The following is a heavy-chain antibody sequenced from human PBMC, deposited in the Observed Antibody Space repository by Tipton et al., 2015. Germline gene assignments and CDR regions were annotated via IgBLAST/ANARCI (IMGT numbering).Heavy chain of an antibody. CDR3: ARENYLRGYYYGMDV. J-gene: IGHJ6*02. V-gene: IGHV4-4*02. CDR1: GGSISNDNW. D-gene: IGHD3-10*01. Sequence: TLSLTCVVSGGSISNDNWWSWVRQPPGKGLEWIGEVYHIGITNYNPSLKSRVTISVDKSKNQFSLKLNSATAADTAVYYCARENYLRGYYYGMDVWGQGTTVTVSS. CDR2: VYHIGIT.